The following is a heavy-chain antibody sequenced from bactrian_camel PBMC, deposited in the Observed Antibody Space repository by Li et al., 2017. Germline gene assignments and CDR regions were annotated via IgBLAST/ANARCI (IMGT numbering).Heavy chain of an antibody. CDR1: GNTDTGYC. D-gene: IGHD3*01. CDR2: IYAGGGRI. V-gene: IGHV3S1*01. J-gene: IGHJ7*01. Sequence: HVQLVESGGGSVETGGSLRLSCLMSGNTDTGYCMGWFRQAPGKEREGVAAIYAGGGRISFADPVKGRFTISKDTAKNAIYLQMDTLKPEDTATYYCAADQWRDGDCNPGSWDRMDLWGEGTQVTVS.